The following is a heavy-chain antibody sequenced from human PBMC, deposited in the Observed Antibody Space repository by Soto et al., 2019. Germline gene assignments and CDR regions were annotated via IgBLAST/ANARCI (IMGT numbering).Heavy chain of an antibody. CDR3: GKVLVGATGHTDSDS. V-gene: IGHV4-39*01. D-gene: IGHD2-15*01. J-gene: IGHJ4*02. CDR2: IDYNGVT. Sequence: ASETLSLTCTVSGGSIYRSGYYWGWIRHPPGRGLEWIGNIDYNGVTYSNPSLKSRVTISRDTSKNQFSLKLTSVTAADTALYYCGKVLVGATGHTDSDSWGPGTLVTVSS. CDR1: GGSIYRSGYY.